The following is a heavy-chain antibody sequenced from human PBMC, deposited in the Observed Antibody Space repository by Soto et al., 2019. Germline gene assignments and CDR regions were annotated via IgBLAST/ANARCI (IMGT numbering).Heavy chain of an antibody. Sequence: EVQLVESGGGLVQPGGSLRLSCAASGFTVNSNYMSWVRQAPGKGLEWVSVIYSDRSTYYADSVKGRFIISRDNSNNPLYFQMNSLRAEDTAVYYCATLTKYDILTGFYPCWGHGTLVTVSS. CDR1: GFTVNSNY. CDR2: IYSDRST. V-gene: IGHV3-66*01. CDR3: ATLTKYDILTGFYPC. D-gene: IGHD3-9*01. J-gene: IGHJ4*01.